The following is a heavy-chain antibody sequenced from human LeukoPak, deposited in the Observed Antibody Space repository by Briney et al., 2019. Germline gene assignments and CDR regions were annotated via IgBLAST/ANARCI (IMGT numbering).Heavy chain of an antibody. CDR3: AAQLYGDYEVDY. J-gene: IGHJ4*02. V-gene: IGHV1-24*01. CDR1: GYTLTELS. CDR2: FDPEDGET. D-gene: IGHD4-17*01. Sequence: GASVKASCKVSGYTLTELSMHWVRQAPGKGLEWMGGFDPEDGETIYAQKFQGRVTITTDESTSTAYMELSSLRSEDTAVYYCAAQLYGDYEVDYWGQGTLVTVSS.